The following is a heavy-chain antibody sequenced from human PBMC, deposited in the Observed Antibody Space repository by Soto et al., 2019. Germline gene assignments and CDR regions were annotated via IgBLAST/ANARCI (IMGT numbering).Heavy chain of an antibody. CDR3: ARVFRGSSAFSLDY. V-gene: IGHV4-59*12. Sequence: SETLSLTCTVSGGSISRYYLTWVRQPPGKGLECIAYFYHIGTPDYNPSLKRRVTISVDTSKNQFSLKLTSVTAADTAVYYCARVFRGSSAFSLDYWGQGTPVTVSS. J-gene: IGHJ4*02. CDR1: GGSISRYY. CDR2: FYHIGTP. D-gene: IGHD3-16*01.